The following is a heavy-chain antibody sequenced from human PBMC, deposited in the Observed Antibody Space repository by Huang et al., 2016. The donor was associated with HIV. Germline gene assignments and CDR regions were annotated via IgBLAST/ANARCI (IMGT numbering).Heavy chain of an antibody. CDR1: GDSLRRGGYY. CDR3: ARAPATHSVFFY. D-gene: IGHD3-3*01. V-gene: IGHV4-30-4*08. Sequence: QVQLQESGPGLVKPSQTLSLTCTVSGDSLRRGGYYWTWIRQSPAKGLVWIGDIYYSGSSDYNPSLKSRVSIAIDAFKNRVSLKLKSVTVADTAVYYCARAPATHSVFFYWGQGTLVTVSA. CDR2: IYYSGSS. J-gene: IGHJ4*02.